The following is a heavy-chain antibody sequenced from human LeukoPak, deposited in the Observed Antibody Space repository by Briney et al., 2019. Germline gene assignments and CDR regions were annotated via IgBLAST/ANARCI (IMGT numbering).Heavy chain of an antibody. Sequence: PGGSLRLSCAASGFTFDDYAMHWVRQAPGEGLEWVANIKHDGSAQYYADSVKGRFTISRDNAKNSLYLQINSLRAEDTAIYYCAKGDRGDYVGYYFDYWGQGTLVTVSS. CDR2: IKHDGSAQ. CDR3: AKGDRGDYVGYYFDY. V-gene: IGHV3-7*01. CDR1: GFTFDDYA. D-gene: IGHD4-17*01. J-gene: IGHJ4*02.